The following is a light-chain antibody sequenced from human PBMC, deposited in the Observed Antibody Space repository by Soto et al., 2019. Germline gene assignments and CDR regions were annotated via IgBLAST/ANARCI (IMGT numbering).Light chain of an antibody. J-gene: IGLJ2*01. CDR3: TTWDDRFMVVV. CDR2: TNN. V-gene: IGLV1-44*01. CDR1: ISNIGSNP. Sequence: QSVLTQPPSASGTPGQRVTISCSGTISNIGSNPVDWYQQVPGTAPKLLIYTNNQRPSGVPDRFSGSRSGTSASLAISGLQSEDEAYYYCTTWDDRFMVVVFGGRTKLTVL.